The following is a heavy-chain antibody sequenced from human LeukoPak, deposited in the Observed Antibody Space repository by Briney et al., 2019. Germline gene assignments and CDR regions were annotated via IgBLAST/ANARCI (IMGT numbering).Heavy chain of an antibody. D-gene: IGHD3-10*01. CDR2: IKQDGSEK. CDR1: GFTFSSYW. V-gene: IGHV3-7*01. J-gene: IGHJ3*02. Sequence: GGSLRLSCAASGFTFSSYWMSWVRQAPGKGLEWVANIKQDGSEKYYVDSVKGRFTISRDNAKNSLYLQMNSLRAEDTAVYYCARGGDYGSGSIFDIWGQGTMVTVSS. CDR3: ARGGDYGSGSIFDI.